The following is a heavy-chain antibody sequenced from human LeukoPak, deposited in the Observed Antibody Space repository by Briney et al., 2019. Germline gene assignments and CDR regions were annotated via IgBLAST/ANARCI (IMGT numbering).Heavy chain of an antibody. CDR2: IYYSGSS. CDR3: ARNRAAGTPYFDY. V-gene: IGHV4-59*08. J-gene: IGHJ4*02. D-gene: IGHD3-10*01. Sequence: SETLSLTCTISRGSISGFYWSWIRQPPGKGLEWIGYIYYSGSSNYNPSLKSRVTISVDTSKDQFSLKLSSVTAADTAVYYCARNRAAGTPYFDYWGQGLLVTVSS. CDR1: RGSISGFY.